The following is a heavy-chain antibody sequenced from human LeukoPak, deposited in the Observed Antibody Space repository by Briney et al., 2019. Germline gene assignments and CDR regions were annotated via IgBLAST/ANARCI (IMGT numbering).Heavy chain of an antibody. CDR1: GLILSSYG. CDR3: ARDAGGAFGNYVNYFDY. J-gene: IGHJ4*02. V-gene: IGHV3-33*01. D-gene: IGHD4-11*01. CDR2: IWYDGTNI. Sequence: GGSLRLSCAASGLILSSYGIHWVRQAPGKGLEWVAVIWYDGTNIYYGDSVKGRFSISRDNSKNTVYLQMDSLRAEDTAVYYCARDAGGAFGNYVNYFDYWGQGTLVAVSS.